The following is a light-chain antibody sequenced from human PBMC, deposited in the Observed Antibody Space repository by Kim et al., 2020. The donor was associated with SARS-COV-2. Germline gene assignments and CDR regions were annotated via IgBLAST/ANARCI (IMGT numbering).Light chain of an antibody. CDR1: QSISRY. CDR2: GAL. Sequence: EIVMTQSPATLSVSPGERASLSCRASQSISRYLAWYQQKPGQTPRLVIYGALTRATGIPDRFSGSGSGTEFTLTISSLQSEDFAVYYCQQYNNWPLTFGVGTKVDIK. J-gene: IGKJ4*01. CDR3: QQYNNWPLT. V-gene: IGKV3-15*01.